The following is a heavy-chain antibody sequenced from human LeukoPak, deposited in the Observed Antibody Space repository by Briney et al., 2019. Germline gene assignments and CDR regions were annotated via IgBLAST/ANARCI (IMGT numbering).Heavy chain of an antibody. CDR3: AYSDHFDN. D-gene: IGHD4-17*01. Sequence: GGSLRLSCEASGFTLGNYWMHWVRQAPGKGLVWVSRGDGDGSHSTYADSVKGRLTISRDNAKNTLYLQMNSLTGEDTAVYYCAYSDHFDNWGQGTLVTVSS. CDR1: GFTLGNYW. J-gene: IGHJ4*02. V-gene: IGHV3-74*03. CDR2: GDGDGSHS.